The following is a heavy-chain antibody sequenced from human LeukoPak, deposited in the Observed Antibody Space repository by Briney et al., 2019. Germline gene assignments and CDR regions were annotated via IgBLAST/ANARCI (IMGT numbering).Heavy chain of an antibody. Sequence: PGGSLRLSCAASGFTVSSNYMSWVRQAPGKGLEWVSVIYSGGSTYYADSVKGRFTISRDNSKNILYLQMNSLRAEDTAVYYCASRRGYSYGFDYWGQGTLVTVSS. J-gene: IGHJ4*02. D-gene: IGHD5-18*01. CDR3: ASRRGYSYGFDY. V-gene: IGHV3-53*01. CDR2: IYSGGST. CDR1: GFTVSSNY.